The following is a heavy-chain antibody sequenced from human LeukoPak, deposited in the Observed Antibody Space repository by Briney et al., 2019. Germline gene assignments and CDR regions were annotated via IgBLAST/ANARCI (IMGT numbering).Heavy chain of an antibody. CDR1: GFTFSSYS. D-gene: IGHD4-17*01. Sequence: GGSLRLSCAASGFTFSSYSMNWVRQAPGKGLEWVSSISSSSSYIYYADSVKGRFTISRDNAKNSLYLQMNSLRAEDTAVYYCARKMTATYGGRDYYYYYYMDVWGKGTTVTVSS. V-gene: IGHV3-21*01. CDR3: ARKMTATYGGRDYYYYYYMDV. J-gene: IGHJ6*03. CDR2: ISSSSSYI.